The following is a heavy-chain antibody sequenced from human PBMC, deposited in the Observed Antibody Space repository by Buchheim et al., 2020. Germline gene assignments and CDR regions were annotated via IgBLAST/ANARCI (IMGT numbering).Heavy chain of an antibody. CDR1: GFTFSNYW. CDR3: TRGTPNYSAYDY. D-gene: IGHD5-12*01. J-gene: IGHJ4*02. Sequence: EVQLVESGGGLLQPGGSLRLSCAASGFTFSNYWMHWVRQAPGKGLAWVSRVNSDGSNAAYADSVTGRFTISRDNAMNTPYLQMTGLRDDDSAVYYCTRGTPNYSAYDYWGQGT. CDR2: VNSDGSNA. V-gene: IGHV3-74*01.